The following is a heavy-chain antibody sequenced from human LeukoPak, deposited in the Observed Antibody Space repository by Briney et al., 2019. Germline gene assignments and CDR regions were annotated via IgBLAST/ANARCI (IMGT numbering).Heavy chain of an antibody. CDR2: INWGGTNI. Sequence: PGGSLRLSRVVSGGTTCAYVKSWVRQAPGKGLEWVCGINWGGTNIYYAESVKGRFTISRVSAEKSLYLHMNSLRDDDTAFYSVVKDVRSNWYSFDYWGQATLVTVSS. D-gene: IGHD6-13*01. J-gene: IGHJ4*02. CDR1: GGTTCAYV. V-gene: IGHV3-20*04. CDR3: VKDVRSNWYSFDY.